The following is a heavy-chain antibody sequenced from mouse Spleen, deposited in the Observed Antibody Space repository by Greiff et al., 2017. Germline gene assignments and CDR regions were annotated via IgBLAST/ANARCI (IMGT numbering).Heavy chain of an antibody. D-gene: IGHD1-1*01. V-gene: IGHV1-77*01. J-gene: IGHJ1*01. CDR1: GYTFTDYY. CDR2: IYPGSGNT. CDR3: ARLGYYGSSYWYFDV. Sequence: QVQLKESGAELARPGASVKLSCKASGYTFTDYYINWVKQRTGQGLEWIGEIYPGSGNTYYNEKFKGKATLTADKSSSTAYMQLSSLTSEDSAVYFCARLGYYGSSYWYFDVWGAGTTVTVSS.